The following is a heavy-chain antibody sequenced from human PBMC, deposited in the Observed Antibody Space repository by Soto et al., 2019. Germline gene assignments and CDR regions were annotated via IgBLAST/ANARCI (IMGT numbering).Heavy chain of an antibody. V-gene: IGHV4-39*01. D-gene: IGHD1-20*01. J-gene: IGHJ6*02. CDR2: IYYSGST. Sequence: SETLSLTCTVSGGSISSSSYYWGWIRQPPGKGLEWIGSIYYSGSTYYNPSLKSRVTISVDTSKNQFSLKLSSVTAADTAVYYCARGIVPSITGTGGMDVWGQGTTVTVSS. CDR3: ARGIVPSITGTGGMDV. CDR1: GGSISSSSYY.